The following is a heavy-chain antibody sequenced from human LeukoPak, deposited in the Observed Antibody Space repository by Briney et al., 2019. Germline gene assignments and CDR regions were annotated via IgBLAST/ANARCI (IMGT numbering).Heavy chain of an antibody. CDR1: GFTFSSYG. CDR3: ARSQAPYSSSWYGANY. V-gene: IGHV3-30*19. D-gene: IGHD6-13*01. CDR2: ISYDGSNK. Sequence: GGSLSLSCAASGFTFSSYGMHWVRQAPGKGLEWVAVISYDGSNKYYADSVKGRFTISRDNSKNTLYLQMNSLRAEDTAVYYCARSQAPYSSSWYGANYWGQGTLVTVSS. J-gene: IGHJ4*02.